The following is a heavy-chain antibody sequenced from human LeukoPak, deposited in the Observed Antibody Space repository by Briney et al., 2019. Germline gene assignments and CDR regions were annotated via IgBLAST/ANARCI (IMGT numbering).Heavy chain of an antibody. CDR3: VPHFRVLRYFDWLPPARPWYYYMDV. D-gene: IGHD3-9*01. Sequence: GGSLRLSCAASGFTFSNAWMSWVRQAPGKGLEWVGRIKSKTDGGTTDYAAPVKGRFTISRDDSKNTLYLQMNSLKTEDTAVYYCVPHFRVLRYFDWLPPARPWYYYMDVWGKGTTVTVSS. V-gene: IGHV3-15*01. CDR2: IKSKTDGGTT. J-gene: IGHJ6*03. CDR1: GFTFSNAW.